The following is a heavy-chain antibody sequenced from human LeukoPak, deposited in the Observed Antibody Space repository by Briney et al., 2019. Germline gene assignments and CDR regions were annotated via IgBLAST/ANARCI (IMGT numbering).Heavy chain of an antibody. V-gene: IGHV4-59*12. CDR3: ARGQGRDFDI. Sequence: PSETLPLTCTVSGGSISSYYWSWIRQPPEKGLEWIGYIYYSGSTNYIPSLKSRVTISIDTSKNQFSLKLTSVTAADTAVYYCARGQGRDFDIWGQGTMVTVSS. CDR1: GGSISSYY. CDR2: IYYSGST. J-gene: IGHJ3*02.